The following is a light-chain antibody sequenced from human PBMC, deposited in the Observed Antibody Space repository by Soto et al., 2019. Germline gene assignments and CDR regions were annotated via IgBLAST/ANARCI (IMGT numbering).Light chain of an antibody. CDR2: EVS. CDR3: SSYTRSSTLVV. V-gene: IGLV2-14*01. J-gene: IGLJ2*01. CDR1: NSDIGGYNY. Sequence: QSALTQPASVSGSPGQSVTISCTGSNSDIGGYNYVSWYQQHPGKAPKLMIYEVSNRPSGVSSRFSGSESGNTASLTISGLQAEDEADYYCSSYTRSSTLVVFGGGTKLTVL.